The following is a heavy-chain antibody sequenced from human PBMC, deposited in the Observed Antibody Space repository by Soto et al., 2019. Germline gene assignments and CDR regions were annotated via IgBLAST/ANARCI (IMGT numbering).Heavy chain of an antibody. CDR2: ISDRGVNT. V-gene: IGHV3-23*01. CDR3: IKEARGHSYARL. CDR1: GFLSGNYA. J-gene: IGHJ4*02. D-gene: IGHD3-16*01. Sequence: EVQLLESGGDLVHPGESLRLSCAASGFLSGNYAMDWIRQAPGTGLEWVSAISDRGVNTYYADSVKGRFTISRDNSKNALYLEMKSLRAGDTAVYYCIKEARGHSYARLWGRGTPVTVSS.